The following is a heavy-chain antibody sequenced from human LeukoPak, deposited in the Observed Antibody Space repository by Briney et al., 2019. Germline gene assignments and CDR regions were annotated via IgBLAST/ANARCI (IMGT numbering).Heavy chain of an antibody. D-gene: IGHD3-3*01. Sequence: PGGSLRLSCAASGFTFSTYTMHWVRQAPGKGLEWVSGISGSDGTTYYADSVKGRFTISRDNSKNTLYLQMNSLRAEDTAVYYCAKDRPIFGVVMQYYYYYGMDGWGQGTTVTVS. CDR1: GFTFSTYT. CDR3: AKDRPIFGVVMQYYYYYGMDG. J-gene: IGHJ6*02. CDR2: ISGSDGTT. V-gene: IGHV3-23*01.